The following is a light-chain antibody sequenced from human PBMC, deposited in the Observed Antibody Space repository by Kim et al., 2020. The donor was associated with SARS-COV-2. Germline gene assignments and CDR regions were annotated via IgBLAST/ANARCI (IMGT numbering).Light chain of an antibody. CDR2: ANN. J-gene: IGLJ7*01. CDR3: QSCDNSLSESLV. Sequence: RGTISCSGSSSNIGADYDVHWYQHLPGRAPEHHIYANNNRPSGVSDRFTGSKSGTSASLTITGLQAEDEGDYYCQSCDNSLSESLVFGGGTQLTVL. CDR1: SSNIGADYD. V-gene: IGLV1-40*01.